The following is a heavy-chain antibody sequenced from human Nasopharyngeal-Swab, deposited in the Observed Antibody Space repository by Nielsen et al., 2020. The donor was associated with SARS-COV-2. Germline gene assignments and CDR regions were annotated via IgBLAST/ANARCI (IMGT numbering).Heavy chain of an antibody. D-gene: IGHD2-2*01. CDR3: ARVSSPGL. CDR1: GFTFSSYA. V-gene: IGHV3-66*01. Sequence: GESLKISCAASGFTFSSYAMSWVRQAPGKGLEWVSVIYSGGSTYYADSVKGRFTISRDNSKNTLYLQMNSLRAEDTAVYYCARVSSPGLWGQGTLVTVSS. CDR2: IYSGGST. J-gene: IGHJ4*02.